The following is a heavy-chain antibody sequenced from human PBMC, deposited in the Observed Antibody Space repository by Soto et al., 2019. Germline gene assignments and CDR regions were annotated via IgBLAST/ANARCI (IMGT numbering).Heavy chain of an antibody. D-gene: IGHD3-16*01. CDR2: INHSGST. Sequence: SETLSLTCAVYGGSFSGYYWSWIRQPPGKGLEWIGEINHSGSTNYNPSLKSRVTISVDTSKNQFSLKLSSVTAADTAVYYCARGGDYYYYGMDVWGQGTTVTVSS. J-gene: IGHJ6*02. CDR3: ARGGDYYYYGMDV. CDR1: GGSFSGYY. V-gene: IGHV4-34*01.